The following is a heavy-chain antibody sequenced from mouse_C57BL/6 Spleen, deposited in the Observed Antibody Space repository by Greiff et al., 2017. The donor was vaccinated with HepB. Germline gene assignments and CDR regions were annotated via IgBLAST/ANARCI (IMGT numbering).Heavy chain of an antibody. CDR3: AISRDDYDGGDAMDY. V-gene: IGHV1-55*01. Sequence: QVQLQQPGAELVKPGASVKMSCKASGYTFTSYWITWVKQRPGQGLEWIGDIYPGSGSTNYNEKFKSKATLTVDTSSSTAYMQLSSLTSEDSAVYYCAISRDDYDGGDAMDYWGQGTSVTVSS. CDR1: GYTFTSYW. D-gene: IGHD2-4*01. J-gene: IGHJ4*01. CDR2: IYPGSGST.